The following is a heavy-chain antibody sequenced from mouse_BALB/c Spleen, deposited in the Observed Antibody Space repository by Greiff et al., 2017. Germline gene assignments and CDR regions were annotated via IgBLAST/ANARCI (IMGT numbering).Heavy chain of an antibody. D-gene: IGHD1-1*01. J-gene: IGHJ4*01. V-gene: IGHV3-6*02. CDR2: ISYDGSN. CDR1: GYSITSCYY. Sequence: ESGPGLVKPSQSLSLTCSVTGYSITSCYYWYWIRQFPGNKLEWMGYISYDGSNNYNPSLKNRISITRDTSKNQFFLKLNSVTTEDTATYYCARGGYYGSRGAMDYWGQGTSVTVSS. CDR3: ARGGYYGSRGAMDY.